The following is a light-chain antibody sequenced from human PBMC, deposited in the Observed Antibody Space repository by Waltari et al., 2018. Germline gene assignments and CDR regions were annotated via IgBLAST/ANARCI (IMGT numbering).Light chain of an antibody. V-gene: IGKV3-11*01. CDR2: DTS. J-gene: IGKJ4*01. CDR1: QRVFNY. CDR3: QQGSVLPLT. Sequence: EIVLTQSPATLSLSAGERATRSCRASQRVFNYLAWYQQKPGQAPRLLIYDTSKRATGIPARFSGSGSGTDFTLTISNLEAEDFALYFCQQGSVLPLTFGGGTKVDIK.